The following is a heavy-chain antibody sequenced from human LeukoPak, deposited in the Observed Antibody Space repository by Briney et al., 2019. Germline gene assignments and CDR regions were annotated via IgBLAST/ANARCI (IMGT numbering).Heavy chain of an antibody. CDR2: INHSGST. D-gene: IGHD3-22*01. Sequence: KASETLSLICAVYGGSFSVYYWSWIRQPPGKGLEWIGEINHSGSTNYNPSLKSRVTISADTSKNRFSLKLSSVTAADTAVYYCARGGGDSSGYYSDFDYWGQGTLVTVSS. CDR1: GGSFSVYY. J-gene: IGHJ4*02. CDR3: ARGGGDSSGYYSDFDY. V-gene: IGHV4-34*01.